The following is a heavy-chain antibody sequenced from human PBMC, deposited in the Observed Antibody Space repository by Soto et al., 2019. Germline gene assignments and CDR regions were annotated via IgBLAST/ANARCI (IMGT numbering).Heavy chain of an antibody. D-gene: IGHD6-13*01. CDR1: GGTFSSYA. CDR2: IIPIFGTA. Sequence: QVQLVQSGAEVKKPGSSVKVSCKASGGTFSSYAISWVRQAPGQGLEWMGGIIPIFGTANYAQKFQGRVTITADESTSTADMELSSLRSEDTAVYYCARRAVHTAAGTFGWFDPWGQGTLVTVSS. J-gene: IGHJ5*02. CDR3: ARRAVHTAAGTFGWFDP. V-gene: IGHV1-69*12.